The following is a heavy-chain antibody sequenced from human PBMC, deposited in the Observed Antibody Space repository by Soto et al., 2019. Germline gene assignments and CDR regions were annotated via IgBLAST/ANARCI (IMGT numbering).Heavy chain of an antibody. CDR3: ARLLFTYLRQIEP. D-gene: IGHD1-26*01. Sequence: SVNVSCKASGYTFTSYGISWVRQAPGQGLEWMGWISAYNGNTNYAQKLQGRVTMTTDTSKSTASVELRSLRSDDTAVYYCARLLFTYLRQIEPSGQETLVIVSS. V-gene: IGHV1-18*01. J-gene: IGHJ5*02. CDR2: ISAYNGNT. CDR1: GYTFTSYG.